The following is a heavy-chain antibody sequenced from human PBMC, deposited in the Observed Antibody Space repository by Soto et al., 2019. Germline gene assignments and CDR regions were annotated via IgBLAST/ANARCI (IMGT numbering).Heavy chain of an antibody. Sequence: QVQLVQSGAEVKKPGASVKVSCKASGYTFTSYGISWVRQAPGQGFEWMGWISAYNGNTKYAQKRQGRVTMTTDTATSTAYKEPRRLRSDDTAVYYCASDYGFGELFDPWGQGTLVTVSS. D-gene: IGHD3-10*01. V-gene: IGHV1-18*01. CDR2: ISAYNGNT. CDR1: GYTFTSYG. J-gene: IGHJ5*02. CDR3: ASDYGFGELFDP.